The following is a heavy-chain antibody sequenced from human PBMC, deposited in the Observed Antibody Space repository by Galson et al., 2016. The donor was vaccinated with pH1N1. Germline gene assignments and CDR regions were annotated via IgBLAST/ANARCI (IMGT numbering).Heavy chain of an antibody. CDR1: GFSFTDYY. CDR2: VSTSGQTI. Sequence: SLRLSCAASGFSFTDYYMSWIRQAPGKGLEWLSYVSTSGQTIYYADSVKGRFTVSRDNAKKSVFLQMNSLTAEDTAVYYCARETINYDRWSGHYDFWGQGTQVTVSS. J-gene: IGHJ4*02. V-gene: IGHV3-11*01. D-gene: IGHD3-3*01. CDR3: ARETINYDRWSGHYDF.